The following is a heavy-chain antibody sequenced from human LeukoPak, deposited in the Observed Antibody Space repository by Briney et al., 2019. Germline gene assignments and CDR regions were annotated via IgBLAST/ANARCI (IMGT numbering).Heavy chain of an antibody. Sequence: PSETLSLTCAVYGGSFSGYYWSWIRQPPGKGLEWIGEINHNRSTNYNPSLKSRDTISVDTSNNQFSLKLSSVTAADTAVYYCPTLRLGNYHAPNWFAPWGQETLVTVSS. J-gene: IGHJ5*02. CDR2: INHNRST. D-gene: IGHD3-10*01. V-gene: IGHV4-34*01. CDR3: PTLRLGNYHAPNWFAP. CDR1: GGSFSGYY.